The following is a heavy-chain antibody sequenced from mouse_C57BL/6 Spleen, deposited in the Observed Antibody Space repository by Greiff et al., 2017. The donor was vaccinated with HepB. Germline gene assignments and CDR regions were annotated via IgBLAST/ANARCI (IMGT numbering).Heavy chain of an antibody. V-gene: IGHV1-26*01. Sequence: EVQLQQSGPELVKPGASVKISCKASGYTFTDYYMNWVKQSHGKSLEWIGDINPNNGGTSYNQKFKGKATLTVDKSSSTAYMELRSLTSEDSAVYYCAERGYYDGVGWYFDVWGTGTTVTVSS. D-gene: IGHD2-4*01. CDR3: AERGYYDGVGWYFDV. CDR1: GYTFTDYY. CDR2: INPNNGGT. J-gene: IGHJ1*03.